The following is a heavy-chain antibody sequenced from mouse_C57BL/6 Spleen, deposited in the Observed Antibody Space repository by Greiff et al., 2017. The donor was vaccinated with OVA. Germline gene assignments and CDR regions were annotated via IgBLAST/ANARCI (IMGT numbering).Heavy chain of an antibody. V-gene: IGHV1-19*01. CDR1: GYTFTDYY. CDR3: ARDGTVVTFDY. Sequence: VQLQQSGPVLVKPGASVKMSCKASGYTFTDYYMNWVKQSHGKSLEWIGVINPYNGGTSYNQKFKGKATLTVDKSSSTAYMELNSLTSEDSAVYYCARDGTVVTFDYWGQGTTLTVSS. J-gene: IGHJ2*01. D-gene: IGHD1-1*01. CDR2: INPYNGGT.